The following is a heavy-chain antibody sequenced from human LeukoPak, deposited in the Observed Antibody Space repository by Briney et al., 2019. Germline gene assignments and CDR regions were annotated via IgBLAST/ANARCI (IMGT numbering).Heavy chain of an antibody. Sequence: ASVKVSCKASGGTFSSYAVGWVRQAPGQGLEWMGGIIPIFGTANYAQKFQGRVTITADESTGTAYMELSSLRSEDTAMYFCARGRDQLLFSFDYWGQGTLVTVSS. V-gene: IGHV1-69*13. CDR2: IIPIFGTA. D-gene: IGHD2-2*01. J-gene: IGHJ4*02. CDR3: ARGRDQLLFSFDY. CDR1: GGTFSSYA.